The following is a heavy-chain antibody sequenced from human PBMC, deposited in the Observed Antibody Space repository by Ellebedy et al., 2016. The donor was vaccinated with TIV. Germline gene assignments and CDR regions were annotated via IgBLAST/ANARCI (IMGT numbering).Heavy chain of an antibody. CDR2: IIQSGTM. V-gene: IGHV4-34*01. D-gene: IGHD3-10*01. CDR1: DGSLGGYY. J-gene: IGHJ4*02. Sequence: MPGGSLRLSFAVYDGSLGGYYWSWIRQPPGKGLEGIGEIIQSGTMNYSPSLKSRVTISVDKSKNQFSLRLSSVTAADTAVYFCARGIYGSGSVDYWGQGTLVTVSS. CDR3: ARGIYGSGSVDY.